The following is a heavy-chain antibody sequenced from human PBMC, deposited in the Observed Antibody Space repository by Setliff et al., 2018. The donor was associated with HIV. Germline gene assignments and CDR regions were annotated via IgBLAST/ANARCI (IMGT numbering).Heavy chain of an antibody. V-gene: IGHV4-4*09. CDR3: ASAPLYFYDGSGYLKY. CDR2: IFTSGDT. Sequence: SETLSLTCTVSGVSISNYYWKWIRQTPGKGLEWIGYIFTSGDTNYNPSLRSRVTLSVDTYKNQVSLKLGSVTAADTAVYFCASAPLYFYDGSGYLKYWGQGSQVTVSS. J-gene: IGHJ4*02. CDR1: GVSISNYY. D-gene: IGHD3-22*01.